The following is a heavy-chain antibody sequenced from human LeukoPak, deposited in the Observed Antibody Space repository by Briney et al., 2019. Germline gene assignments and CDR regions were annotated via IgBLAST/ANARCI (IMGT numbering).Heavy chain of an antibody. CDR1: GFTFSGYW. J-gene: IGHJ4*02. CDR2: INSDGSDM. D-gene: IGHD4-23*01. V-gene: IGHV3-74*01. CDR3: ARGLRWSARYFDY. Sequence: GGALRLSCTGSGFTFSGYWMHGVRQVPGKGLVWVSRINSDGSDMSYADSVKGRFTISRDNAKNTVYLQMNSLRVEDTALYYCARGLRWSARYFDYWGQGTLVTVSS.